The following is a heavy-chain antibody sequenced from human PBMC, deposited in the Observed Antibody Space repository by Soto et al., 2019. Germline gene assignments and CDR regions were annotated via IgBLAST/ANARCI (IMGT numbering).Heavy chain of an antibody. CDR1: GGSISSSSYY. J-gene: IGHJ6*02. Sequence: ASETLSLTCTVSGGSISSSSYYWGWIRQPPGKGLEWIGSIYYSGSTYYNPSLKSRVTISVDTSKNQFSLKLSSVTAADTAVYYCARRITMVRGVSYYYYYYGMDVWGQGTTVTVSS. V-gene: IGHV4-39*01. CDR3: ARRITMVRGVSYYYYYYGMDV. D-gene: IGHD3-10*01. CDR2: IYYSGST.